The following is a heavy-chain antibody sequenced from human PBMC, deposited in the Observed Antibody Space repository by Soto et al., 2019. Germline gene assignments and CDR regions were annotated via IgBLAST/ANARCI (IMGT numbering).Heavy chain of an antibody. CDR2: ISYNGGKR. V-gene: IGHV3-30-3*01. Sequence: QVQLVESGGGVVQPGRSLRLSCVATGFTFSGYTVHWVRQAPGKGLEWVTLISYNGGKRYYADSVKGRFSISRDNSKDTVYLQMDSLKTEDTGLSYCARDNIGYGPAFDYWGQGTLVTVSS. D-gene: IGHD5-12*01. J-gene: IGHJ4*02. CDR3: ARDNIGYGPAFDY. CDR1: GFTFSGYT.